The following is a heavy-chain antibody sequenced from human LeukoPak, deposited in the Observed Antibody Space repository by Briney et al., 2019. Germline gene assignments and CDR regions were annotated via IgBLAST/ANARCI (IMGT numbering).Heavy chain of an antibody. CDR1: GFTFSSYS. J-gene: IGHJ4*02. CDR2: ISSSSSTI. V-gene: IGHV3-48*01. Sequence: GGSLRLSCAASGFTFSSYSMNWVRQAPGKRLEWVSYISSSSSTIYYADSVKGRFTISRDNAKNSLYLQMNSLRADDTAVYYCARDEVGATTEFDYWGQGTLVTVSS. D-gene: IGHD1-26*01. CDR3: ARDEVGATTEFDY.